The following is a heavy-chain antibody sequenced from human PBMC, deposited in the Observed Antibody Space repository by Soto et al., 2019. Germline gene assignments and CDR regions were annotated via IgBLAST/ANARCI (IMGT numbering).Heavy chain of an antibody. CDR1: GFTFSSYW. V-gene: IGHV3-74*01. CDR2: INSDGSST. Sequence: EVQLVESGGGLVQPGGSLRLSCAASGFTFSSYWMHWVRQAPGKGLVWVSRINSDGSSTGYADSVKGRFTISKDNAKNTLYLQMNSLRAEDTAVYYCARVARITIFGVVINGYMDVWGKGTTVTVSS. D-gene: IGHD3-3*01. CDR3: ARVARITIFGVVINGYMDV. J-gene: IGHJ6*03.